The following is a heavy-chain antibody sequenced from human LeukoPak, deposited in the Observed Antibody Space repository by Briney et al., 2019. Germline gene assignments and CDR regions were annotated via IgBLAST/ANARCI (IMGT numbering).Heavy chain of an antibody. Sequence: SETLSLTCAVYGGSFSGYYWSWIRQPPGKGLEWIGEINHSGSTNYNPSLKSRVTISVDTSKNQFFLKLSSVTAADTAVYYCTWSSSRNYYYSMDVWGKGTTVTVSS. J-gene: IGHJ6*04. CDR3: TWSSSRNYYYSMDV. CDR1: GGSFSGYY. D-gene: IGHD6-13*01. V-gene: IGHV4-34*01. CDR2: INHSGST.